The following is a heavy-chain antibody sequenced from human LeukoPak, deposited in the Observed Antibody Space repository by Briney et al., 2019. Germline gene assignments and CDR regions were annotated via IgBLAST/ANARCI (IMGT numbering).Heavy chain of an antibody. Sequence: PGGSLRLSCAASGFTFSSYWMHWVRQAPGKGLVWVSLIKTDGSGTRYADSVKGRFTISGDNAKNTLYLQMNSLRAEDTAVYYCARGYHDAFDIWGQGTMVTVSS. CDR2: IKTDGSGT. J-gene: IGHJ3*02. V-gene: IGHV3-74*01. D-gene: IGHD2-2*01. CDR3: ARGYHDAFDI. CDR1: GFTFSSYW.